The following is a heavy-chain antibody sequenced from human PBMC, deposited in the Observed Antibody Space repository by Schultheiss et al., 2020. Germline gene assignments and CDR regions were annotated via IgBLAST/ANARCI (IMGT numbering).Heavy chain of an antibody. CDR2: IGTAGDT. Sequence: GESLKISCAASGFTFSSYDMHWVRQATGKGLEWVSAIGTAGDTYYPGSVKGRFTISRENAKNSLYLQMNNLRAGDTAVYYCARGQYYDFWSGAYYYYGMDVWGQGTTVTVS. J-gene: IGHJ6*02. V-gene: IGHV3-13*01. D-gene: IGHD3-3*01. CDR3: ARGQYYDFWSGAYYYYGMDV. CDR1: GFTFSSYD.